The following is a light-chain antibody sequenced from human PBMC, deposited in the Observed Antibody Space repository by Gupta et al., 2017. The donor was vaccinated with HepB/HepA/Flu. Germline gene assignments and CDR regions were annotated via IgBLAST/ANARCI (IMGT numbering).Light chain of an antibody. Sequence: DIVMDPSPDFLGVAPGGRATGNCKSSHSVLYSSNNKNYLAWFQQKPGQPPKLPLYWASARESGVPDRFSGSGSGTDFTLTISTLQAEDVAVYYCQQYYSTPWTFGQGTKVEI. CDR3: QQYYSTPWT. J-gene: IGKJ1*01. V-gene: IGKV4-1*01. CDR1: HSVLYSSNNKNY. CDR2: WAS.